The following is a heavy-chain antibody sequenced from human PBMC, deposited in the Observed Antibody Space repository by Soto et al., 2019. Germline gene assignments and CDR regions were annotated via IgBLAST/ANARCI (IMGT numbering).Heavy chain of an antibody. CDR2: IKTDGSNP. V-gene: IGHV3-74*01. J-gene: IGHJ3*02. CDR3: VRDPHGDNNGPHDAFDI. D-gene: IGHD3-10*01. CDR1: GFMFSGSW. Sequence: EVQLVESGGGLVQPGGSLRLSCAASGFMFSGSWVHWVHQAPGKGLVWVSRIKTDGSNPSYADSVKGRFTISRDNAKNTLYLQMNSLTVEDTALYYCVRDPHGDNNGPHDAFDIWGQGTMVTVSS.